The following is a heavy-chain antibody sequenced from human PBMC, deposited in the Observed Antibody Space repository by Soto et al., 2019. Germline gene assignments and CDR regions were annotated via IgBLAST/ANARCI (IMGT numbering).Heavy chain of an antibody. Sequence: GGSLRLACAASGFTFSSYAMSWVRQAPGKGLEWVSAISGSGGSTYYADSVKGRFTISRVNSKNTLYLQMNSLRAEDTAVYYCAKDGSIVLVPAAMSPFHYWGQGT. V-gene: IGHV3-23*01. D-gene: IGHD2-2*01. J-gene: IGHJ4*02. CDR2: ISGSGGST. CDR3: AKDGSIVLVPAAMSPFHY. CDR1: GFTFSSYA.